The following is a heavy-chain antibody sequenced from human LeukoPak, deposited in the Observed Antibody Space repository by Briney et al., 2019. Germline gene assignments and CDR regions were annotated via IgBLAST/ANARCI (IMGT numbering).Heavy chain of an antibody. V-gene: IGHV1-2*02. Sequence: ASVKVSCKASGYTFTGYYMHWVRQAPGQGLEWMGWINPNSGGTNYAQKFQGRVTMTRGTSISTAYMELSRLRSDDTAVYYCARASTPISSSWYYYYYYMDVWGKGTTVTVSS. CDR1: GYTFTGYY. J-gene: IGHJ6*03. CDR2: INPNSGGT. CDR3: ARASTPISSSWYYYYYYMDV. D-gene: IGHD6-13*01.